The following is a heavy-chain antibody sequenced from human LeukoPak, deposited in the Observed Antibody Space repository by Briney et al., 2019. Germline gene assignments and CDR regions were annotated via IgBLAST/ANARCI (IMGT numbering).Heavy chain of an antibody. Sequence: GGSLRLSCAASVFSFSNYGMHWVRQTPGKGLESVAFTRYDGTIKDYADSVKGRFTISRDNSQNVLHMQMKSLRTEDTAVYYCAKELLLGYFYMDVWGKGTTVIVSS. V-gene: IGHV3-30*02. CDR2: TRYDGTIK. J-gene: IGHJ6*03. D-gene: IGHD1-26*01. CDR1: VFSFSNYG. CDR3: AKELLLGYFYMDV.